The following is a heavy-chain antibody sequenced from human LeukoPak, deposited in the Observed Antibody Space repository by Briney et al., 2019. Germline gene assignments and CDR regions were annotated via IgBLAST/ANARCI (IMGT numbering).Heavy chain of an antibody. Sequence: RGSPRLSCAASGFTFSSYAMSWVRQAPGKGLEWVSGISGSGDSTYYADSVKGRFTISRDNSKNTLYRQMNSLRAEDTAIYYCAKLSEPDWGQGTLVTVSS. CDR2: ISGSGDST. CDR1: GFTFSSYA. J-gene: IGHJ4*02. V-gene: IGHV3-23*01. CDR3: AKLSEPD.